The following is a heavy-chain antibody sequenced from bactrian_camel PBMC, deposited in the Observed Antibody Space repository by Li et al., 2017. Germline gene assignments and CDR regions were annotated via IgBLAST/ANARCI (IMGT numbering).Heavy chain of an antibody. CDR3: VTNADSYAVRCGLSQSAYTY. CDR1: SCTDAYYG. CDR2: IDPANNT. V-gene: IGHV3S55*01. D-gene: IGHD3*01. Sequence: HVQLVESGGGSVQAGESLTLVCTASSCTDAYYGMKWYRQVPGKEREFVSTIDPANNTIYGDSVKGRFTISKGNGKLTLSLQMDSLKPEDTATYYCVTNADSYAVRCGLSQSAYTYWGQGTQVTVS. J-gene: IGHJ4*01.